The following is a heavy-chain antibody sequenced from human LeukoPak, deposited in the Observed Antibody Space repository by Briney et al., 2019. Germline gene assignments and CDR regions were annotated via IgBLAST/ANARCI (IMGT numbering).Heavy chain of an antibody. V-gene: IGHV3-9*01. CDR1: GFTFDDYA. CDR2: ISWNSGSI. Sequence: GGSLRLSCAASGFTFDDYAMHWVRQAPGKGLEWVSGISWNSGSIGYADSVKGQFTISRDNAKNSLYLQMNSLRAEDTALYYCAKVRVLRDGYNTAYFDYWGQGTLVTVSS. J-gene: IGHJ4*02. D-gene: IGHD5-24*01. CDR3: AKVRVLRDGYNTAYFDY.